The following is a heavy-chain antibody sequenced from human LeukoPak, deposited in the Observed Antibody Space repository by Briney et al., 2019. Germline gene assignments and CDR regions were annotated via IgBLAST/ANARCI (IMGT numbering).Heavy chain of an antibody. CDR2: MYNSGST. D-gene: IGHD3-9*01. V-gene: IGHV4-59*01. Sequence: SETLSLTCTVSGGSISTYYWSWIRQPPGKGLEWIGYMYNSGSTNYNPSLKSRVTISVDTSKNQFSLKLSSVTAADTAVYYCARDILTGSSDYWGQGTLVTASS. J-gene: IGHJ4*02. CDR3: ARDILTGSSDY. CDR1: GGSISTYY.